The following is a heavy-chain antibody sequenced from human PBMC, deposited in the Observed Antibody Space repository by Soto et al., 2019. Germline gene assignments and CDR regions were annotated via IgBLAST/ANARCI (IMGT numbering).Heavy chain of an antibody. CDR2: INPNSGGT. CDR3: ARVPRYRPQLVTIFDY. CDR1: GYTFTGYY. V-gene: IGHV1-2*02. D-gene: IGHD6-13*01. Sequence: ASVKVSCKASGYTFTGYYMHWVRQAPGQGLEWMGWINPNSGGTNYAQKFQGRVTMTRDTSISTAYMELSRLRSDDTAVYYCARVPRYRPQLVTIFDYWGQGTLGTVSS. J-gene: IGHJ4*02.